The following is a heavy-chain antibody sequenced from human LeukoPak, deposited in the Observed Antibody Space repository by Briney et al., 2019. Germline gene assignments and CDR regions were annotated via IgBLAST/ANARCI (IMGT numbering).Heavy chain of an antibody. V-gene: IGHV1-69*13. CDR1: RGTFSSFA. CDR3: ARVAGGRYCSTTSCYMRGWFDP. D-gene: IGHD2-2*02. Sequence: SVKVSCKASRGTFSSFAISWVRQAPGQGLEWMGGIIPNFGTANYAQKFQGRATITADEFTTIAYMELSSLRSDDTAVYYCARVAGGRYCSTTSCYMRGWFDPWGQGTLVTVSS. CDR2: IIPNFGTA. J-gene: IGHJ5*02.